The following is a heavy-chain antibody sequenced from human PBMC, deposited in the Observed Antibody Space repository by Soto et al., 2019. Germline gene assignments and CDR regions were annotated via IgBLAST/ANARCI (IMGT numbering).Heavy chain of an antibody. D-gene: IGHD3-10*01. J-gene: IGHJ4*02. V-gene: IGHV3-30*18. CDR1: GFTFSSYG. CDR2: ISYDGSNK. Sequence: SLRLSCAASGFTFSSYGMHWVRQAPGKGLEWVAVISYDGSNKYYADSVKGRFTISRDNSKNTLYLQMNSLRAEDTAVYYCAKGTAQRDEYYYGSGSYYNGWGQGTLVTVSS. CDR3: AKGTAQRDEYYYGSGSYYNG.